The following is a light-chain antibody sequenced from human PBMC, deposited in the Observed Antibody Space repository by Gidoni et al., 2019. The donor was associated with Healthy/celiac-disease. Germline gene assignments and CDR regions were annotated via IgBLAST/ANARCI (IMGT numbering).Light chain of an antibody. CDR2: DAS. CDR3: QQHNSYSWT. CDR1: QSISSW. J-gene: IGKJ1*01. V-gene: IGKV1-5*01. Sequence: DIQMTQSPSTLSASVGDRVTITCRASQSISSWLAWYQQKPGKAPKLLIYDASSLESGVPSRFSGSGSGTEFTLTSSSLQPDDFVTYYCQQHNSYSWTFGQGTKVEIK.